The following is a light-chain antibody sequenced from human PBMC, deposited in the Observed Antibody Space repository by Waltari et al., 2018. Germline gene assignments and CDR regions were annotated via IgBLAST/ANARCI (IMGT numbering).Light chain of an antibody. CDR3: QQRSNWPSS. Sequence: SVLTQSPATLSLSPGERATLSCRASQSVSSYLAWYQQKPGQAPSLLIYDASNRATGIPARFSGSGSGTDFTLTISSLEPEDFAVYYCQQRSNWPSSFGQGTKVEIK. J-gene: IGKJ1*01. CDR2: DAS. CDR1: QSVSSY. V-gene: IGKV3-11*01.